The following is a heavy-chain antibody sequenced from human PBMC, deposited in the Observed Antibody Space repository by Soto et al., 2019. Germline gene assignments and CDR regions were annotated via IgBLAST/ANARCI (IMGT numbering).Heavy chain of an antibody. J-gene: IGHJ5*02. CDR1: GFTISATA. CDR3: AKYRGPSSPPAA. V-gene: IGHV3-73*02. Sequence: EVQLVESGGGLVQPGGSLKLSCAASGFTISATAMHWIRQASGKGLEWVGRIANDAENYAATYAGSVKGRFTLSRDESKNTACLQMNGLESEDTAIYYCAKYRGPSSPPAALGQGTVVTVSS. D-gene: IGHD2-2*01. CDR2: IANDAENYAA.